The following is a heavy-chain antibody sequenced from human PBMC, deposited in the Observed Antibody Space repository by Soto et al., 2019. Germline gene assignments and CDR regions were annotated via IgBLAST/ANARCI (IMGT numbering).Heavy chain of an antibody. Sequence: GGSLRLSCVAAGFSLSSHAVSWVRQTPEKGLEWVSSISDSGATSSYADFVKGRFTVSRHNSRDTLYLQMDSLRVEDTAVYSCVQVKYYSVSGGNPPVGSWAQGTVATVSS. CDR2: ISDSGATS. D-gene: IGHD2-15*01. J-gene: IGHJ1*01. CDR3: VQVKYYSVSGGNPPVGS. CDR1: GFSLSSHA. V-gene: IGHV3-23*01.